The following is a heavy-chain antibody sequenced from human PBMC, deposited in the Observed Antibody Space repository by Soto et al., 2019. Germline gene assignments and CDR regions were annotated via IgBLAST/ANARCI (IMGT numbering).Heavy chain of an antibody. CDR3: ARGVVSTGYFDY. CDR2: SRDKVHSHTT. V-gene: IGHV3-72*01. Sequence: EVQLAESGGGLVQPGGSLRLSCAASGFTFSDHYMDWVRQAPGKGLEWVGRSRDKVHSHTTEYAASVKGRFTISRGDSENSLYLQMNSLKTEDTAVYYCARGVVSTGYFDYWGQGTLAPVSS. CDR1: GFTFSDHY. D-gene: IGHD5-12*01. J-gene: IGHJ4*02.